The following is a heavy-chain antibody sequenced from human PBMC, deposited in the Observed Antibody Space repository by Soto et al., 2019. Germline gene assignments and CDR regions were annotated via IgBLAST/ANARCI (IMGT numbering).Heavy chain of an antibody. CDR1: GGFVSSGSYY. V-gene: IGHV4-61*01. CDR2: MSHSGGT. D-gene: IGHD2-21*02. CDR3: ARVGGGTAATVVVVFDF. J-gene: IGHJ3*01. Sequence: PSETLSLTCAVYGGFVSSGSYYWSWIRQPPEKGLEWIGEMSHSGGTHFNPSLKSRVIISVDTSKNQFSLKMSSVTAADTALYYCARVGGGTAATVVVVFDFGGQGKRVTVS.